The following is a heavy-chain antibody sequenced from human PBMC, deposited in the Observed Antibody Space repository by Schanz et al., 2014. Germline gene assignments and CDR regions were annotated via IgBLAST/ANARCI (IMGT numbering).Heavy chain of an antibody. V-gene: IGHV3-72*01. CDR3: VRLDVHDY. CDR2: ITNKPNNYNT. D-gene: IGHD3-16*01. Sequence: EVQLLESGGGLVQPGGSLRISCAASGFTFSIYGMSWVRQAPGKGLEWVGRITNKPNNYNTEYAASVKGRFTISRDDSRNSLYLQMSSLKTEDTAVYYCVRLDVHDYWGQGTLVTVSA. CDR1: GFTFSIYG. J-gene: IGHJ4*02.